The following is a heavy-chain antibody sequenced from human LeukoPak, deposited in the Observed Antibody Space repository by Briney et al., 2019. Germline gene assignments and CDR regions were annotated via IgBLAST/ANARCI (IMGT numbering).Heavy chain of an antibody. Sequence: SETLSLTCTVSGGSISSGGYYWSWIRQPPGKGLEWIGYIYHSGSIYYNPSLKSRVTISVDRSKNQFSLKVSSVTAADTAVYYCARDDHGGNADYWGQGILVTVSS. CDR2: IYHSGSI. D-gene: IGHD4-23*01. CDR3: ARDDHGGNADY. J-gene: IGHJ4*02. V-gene: IGHV4-30-2*01. CDR1: GGSISSGGYY.